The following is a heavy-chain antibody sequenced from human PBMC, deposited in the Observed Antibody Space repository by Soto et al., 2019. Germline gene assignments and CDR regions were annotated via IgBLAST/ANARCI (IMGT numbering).Heavy chain of an antibody. Sequence: GGSLRLSCAASGFRFSDHYMTWIRQAPGKGLEWVSKISGGGTTTHYADSVKGRFTVSRDNAKNSLYLQMNSLRAEDTAVYYCAGDPYYYGSAFWGQGTLVTVSS. J-gene: IGHJ4*02. V-gene: IGHV3-11*01. CDR3: AGDPYYYGSAF. CDR1: GFRFSDHY. CDR2: ISGGGTTT. D-gene: IGHD3-10*01.